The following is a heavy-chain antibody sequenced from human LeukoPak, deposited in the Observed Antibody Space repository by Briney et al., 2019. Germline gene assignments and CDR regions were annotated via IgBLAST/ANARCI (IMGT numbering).Heavy chain of an antibody. V-gene: IGHV1-2*02. J-gene: IGHJ6*02. Sequence: APVKVSCKASGYTFTGYYMHWVRQAPGQGLEWMGWINPNSGGTNYAQKFQGRVTMTRDTSISTAYMELSRLRSDDTAVYYCARDAGYSSSWYFHYGMDVWGQGTTVTVSS. CDR1: GYTFTGYY. CDR3: ARDAGYSSSWYFHYGMDV. CDR2: INPNSGGT. D-gene: IGHD6-13*01.